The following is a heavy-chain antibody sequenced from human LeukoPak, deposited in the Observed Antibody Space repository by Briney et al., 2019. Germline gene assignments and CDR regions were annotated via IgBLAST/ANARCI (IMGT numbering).Heavy chain of an antibody. CDR3: ARDPPPGLRMAAAGTPDY. D-gene: IGHD6-13*01. CDR2: ISAYNGNT. CDR1: GYTFTSYG. Sequence: ASVKVSCKASGYTFTSYGISWVRQAPGQGLEWMGWISAYNGNTNYAQKLQGRVTMTTDTSTSTAYMEPRSLRSDDTAVYYCARDPPPGLRMAAAGTPDYWGQGTLVTVSS. J-gene: IGHJ4*02. V-gene: IGHV1-18*01.